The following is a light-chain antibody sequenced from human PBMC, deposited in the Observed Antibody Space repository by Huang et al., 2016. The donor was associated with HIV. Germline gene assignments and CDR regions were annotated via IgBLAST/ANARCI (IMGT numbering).Light chain of an antibody. Sequence: EIVLTQSPAALSLSPGQQATLFCRASQTVTDNYLAWYQQTPGQAPRLLVYGASYRFNDIPARFSGSGSGTDFTLSISSLEPEDFARYFCQQYASSFFTFGQGTNLEI. CDR2: GAS. V-gene: IGKV3-20*01. CDR1: QTVTDNY. CDR3: QQYASSFFT. J-gene: IGKJ2*01.